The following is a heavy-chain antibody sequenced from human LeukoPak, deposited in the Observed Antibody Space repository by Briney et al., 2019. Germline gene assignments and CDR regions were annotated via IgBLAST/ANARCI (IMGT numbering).Heavy chain of an antibody. Sequence: GESLKISCKGSGYSLTSYWMSWVRQMPGKGLEWMGRIDPSDSYTNYSPSFQGHVTISADKSISTAYLQWSSLKASDTAMYYCARQGCSSTSCYDYWGQGTLVTVSS. J-gene: IGHJ4*02. V-gene: IGHV5-10-1*01. CDR2: IDPSDSYT. CDR1: GYSLTSYW. D-gene: IGHD2-2*01. CDR3: ARQGCSSTSCYDY.